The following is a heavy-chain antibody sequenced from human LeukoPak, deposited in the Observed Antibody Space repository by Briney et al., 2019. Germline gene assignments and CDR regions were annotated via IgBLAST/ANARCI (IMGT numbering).Heavy chain of an antibody. J-gene: IGHJ4*02. Sequence: SETLSLTCTVSGGSISSYYWSWIRQPPGKGLEWIGYIYDSGSTNYNPSLKSRVTISVDTSKNQFSLKLSSVTAADTAVYYCARAEWPQAGTFDYWGQGTLVTVSS. CDR1: GGSISSYY. CDR3: ARAEWPQAGTFDY. CDR2: IYDSGST. V-gene: IGHV4-59*01. D-gene: IGHD3-3*01.